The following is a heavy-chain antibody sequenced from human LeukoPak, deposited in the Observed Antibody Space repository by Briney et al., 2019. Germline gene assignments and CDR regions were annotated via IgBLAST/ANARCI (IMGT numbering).Heavy chain of an antibody. D-gene: IGHD6-19*01. CDR2: ISSSSSYI. Sequence: PGGSLRLSCAASGFTFSSYSMNWVRQAPGKGLEWVSSISSSSSYIYYADSVKGRFTISRDNAKNSLYLQMNSLRAEDTAVYYCARDSGGWYDFDYWGQGTLVTVSS. CDR1: GFTFSSYS. J-gene: IGHJ4*02. CDR3: ARDSGGWYDFDY. V-gene: IGHV3-21*01.